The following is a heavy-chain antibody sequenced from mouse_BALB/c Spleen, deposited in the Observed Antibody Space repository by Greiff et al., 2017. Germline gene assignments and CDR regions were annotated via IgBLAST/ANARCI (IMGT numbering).Heavy chain of an antibody. D-gene: IGHD2-10*01. CDR2: IYPGNVNT. Sequence: QVQLQQSGPELVKPGASVRISCKASGYTFTSYYIHWVKQRPGQGLEWIGWIYPGNVNTKYNEKFKGKATLTADKSSSTAYMQLSSLTSEDSAVYFCAKPYYGNYYAMDYWGQGTSVTVSS. J-gene: IGHJ4*01. CDR1: GYTFTSYY. CDR3: AKPYYGNYYAMDY. V-gene: IGHV1S56*01.